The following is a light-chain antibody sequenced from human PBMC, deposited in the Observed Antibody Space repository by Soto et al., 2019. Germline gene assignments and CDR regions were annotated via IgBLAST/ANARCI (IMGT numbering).Light chain of an antibody. Sequence: QSALTQPASVSGSPGQSITISCTGTSSDVGSYNLVSWYQQHPGKAPKLMIYEGSKRPSGVSNRFSGSKSGNTASLTTSGLQAEDEAAYYCCSYAGSSTWVFGGGTKLTVL. CDR1: SSDVGSYNL. CDR2: EGS. CDR3: CSYAGSSTWV. V-gene: IGLV2-23*01. J-gene: IGLJ3*02.